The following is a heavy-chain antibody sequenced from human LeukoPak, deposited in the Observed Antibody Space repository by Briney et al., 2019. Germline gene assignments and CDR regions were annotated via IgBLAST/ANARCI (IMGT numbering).Heavy chain of an antibody. V-gene: IGHV4-30-2*01. CDR1: GGSIYSGGSS. CDR2: IYHSGTT. CDR3: ASRGEVRGDCFDY. J-gene: IGHJ4*02. D-gene: IGHD3-10*01. Sequence: PSGTPSHTSAVSGGSIYSGGSSRGWSRQPRGDCLGWIRYIYHSGTTYYNPSTKCRVTISGDRSRNQCSLKLSYVAVDDTAIYSCASRGEVRGDCFDYWGQGTLVTVSS.